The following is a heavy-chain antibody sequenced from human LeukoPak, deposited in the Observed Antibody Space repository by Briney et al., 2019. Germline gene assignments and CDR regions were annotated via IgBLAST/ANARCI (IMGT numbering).Heavy chain of an antibody. D-gene: IGHD1-26*01. CDR1: EFTFSDYW. Sequence: GGSLRLSCAASEFTFSDYWMSWVRQAPGKGLERVANIKQDGSEKYYVDSVKGRFTISRDNAKKSLYLQMNSLRAEDTAVYYCARDWMEGATFEFQGPVDYWGQGTLVTVAS. CDR2: IKQDGSEK. J-gene: IGHJ4*02. CDR3: ARDWMEGATFEFQGPVDY. V-gene: IGHV3-7*01.